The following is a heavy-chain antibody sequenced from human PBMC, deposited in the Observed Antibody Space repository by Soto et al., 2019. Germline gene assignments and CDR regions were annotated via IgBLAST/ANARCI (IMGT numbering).Heavy chain of an antibody. CDR2: IIPIFGTA. Sequence: SVKVSCKASGGTFSSYAISWVRQAPGQGLEWMGGIIPIFGTANYAQKFQGRVTITADESTSTAYMELSSLRYEDTAVYYCARYCSSTSCHYYYGMDVWGQGNTVTVSS. J-gene: IGHJ6*02. V-gene: IGHV1-69*13. CDR1: GGTFSSYA. CDR3: ARYCSSTSCHYYYGMDV. D-gene: IGHD2-2*01.